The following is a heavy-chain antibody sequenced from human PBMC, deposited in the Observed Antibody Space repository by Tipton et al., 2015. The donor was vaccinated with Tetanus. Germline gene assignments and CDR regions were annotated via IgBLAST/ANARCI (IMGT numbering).Heavy chain of an antibody. CDR3: ARSSIAGRWFDP. D-gene: IGHD6-6*01. Sequence: QVQLVQSGAEVKKPGASMKVSCKASGYTFTSYYMHWVRQAPGQGLEWMGIINPSGGSTSYAQKFQGRVTMTRDTSTSTVYMELSSLRSEDTAVYYCARSSIAGRWFDPWGQGTLVTVSS. J-gene: IGHJ5*02. CDR1: GYTFTSYY. V-gene: IGHV1-46*01. CDR2: INPSGGST.